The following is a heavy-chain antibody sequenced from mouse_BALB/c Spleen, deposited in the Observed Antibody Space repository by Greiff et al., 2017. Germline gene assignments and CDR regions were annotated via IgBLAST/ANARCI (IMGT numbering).Heavy chain of an antibody. D-gene: IGHD1-1*02. CDR2: IWSGGST. CDR3: ARNAGGSWFAY. V-gene: IGHV2-2*02. J-gene: IGHJ3*01. Sequence: VKVVESGGGLVQPKGSLKLSCAASGFTFNTYAMNWVRQSPGKGLEWLGVIWSGGSTDYNAAFISRLSISKDNSKSQVFFKMNSLQANDTAIYYCARNAGGSWFAYWGQGTLVTVS. CDR1: GFTFNTYA.